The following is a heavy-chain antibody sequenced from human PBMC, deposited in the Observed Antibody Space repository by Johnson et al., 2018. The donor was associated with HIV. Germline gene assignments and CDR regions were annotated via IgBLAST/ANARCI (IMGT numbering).Heavy chain of an antibody. CDR3: ARDRQAVRGTFDI. Sequence: QMHLVESGGGVVQPGRSLRLSCAASGFTFSSYAMHWVRQAPGKGLEWVAVISYDGSNKYYADSMKGRFTISRDNAKNSLYLQMNSLRAEDTALYYCARDRQAVRGTFDIWGQGTMVTVSS. D-gene: IGHD6-19*01. CDR2: ISYDGSNK. J-gene: IGHJ3*02. CDR1: GFTFSSYA. V-gene: IGHV3-30-3*01.